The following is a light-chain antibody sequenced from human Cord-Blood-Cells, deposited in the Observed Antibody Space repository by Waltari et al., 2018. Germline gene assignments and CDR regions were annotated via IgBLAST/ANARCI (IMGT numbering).Light chain of an antibody. V-gene: IGKV1-33*01. Sequence: DIQMTPSPSSLSASVGDRVTITCQASKDISNYLNWYQQKPGKDPKLLIYDASNLETGVPSRFSGSGSGTDFTFTISSLQPEDIATYYCQQYDNLPLTFGGGTKVEIK. J-gene: IGKJ4*01. CDR1: KDISNY. CDR3: QQYDNLPLT. CDR2: DAS.